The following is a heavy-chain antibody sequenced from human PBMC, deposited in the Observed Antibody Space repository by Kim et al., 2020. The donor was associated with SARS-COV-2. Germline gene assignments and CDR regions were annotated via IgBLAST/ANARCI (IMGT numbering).Heavy chain of an antibody. D-gene: IGHD3-10*01. CDR1: GGSISSGGYY. J-gene: IGHJ6*02. CDR3: ARDTEGIYGPRRYYYYYGMDV. CDR2: IYYSGST. Sequence: SETLSLTCTVSGGSISSGGYYWSWIRQHPGKGLEWIGYIYYSGSTYYNPSLKSRVTISVDTSKNQFSLKLSSVTAADTAVYYCARDTEGIYGPRRYYYYYGMDVWGQGTTVTVSS. V-gene: IGHV4-31*03.